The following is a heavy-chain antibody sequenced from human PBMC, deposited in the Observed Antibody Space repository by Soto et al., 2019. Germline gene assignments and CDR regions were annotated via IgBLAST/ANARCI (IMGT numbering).Heavy chain of an antibody. CDR2: ISGSGGST. J-gene: IGHJ4*02. Sequence: EVQLLESGGGLVQPGGSLRLSCAASGFTFSSYAMSWVRQAPGKGLEWVSAISGSGGSTYYADSVKGRFTISRDNSKNTLYLQMNSLGVEDTAVYYCAKDWDDYGDYVDYWGQRTLVTVSS. V-gene: IGHV3-23*01. D-gene: IGHD4-17*01. CDR1: GFTFSSYA. CDR3: AKDWDDYGDYVDY.